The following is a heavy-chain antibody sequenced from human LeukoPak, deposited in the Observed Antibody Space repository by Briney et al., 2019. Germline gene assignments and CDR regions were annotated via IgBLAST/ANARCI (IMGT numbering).Heavy chain of an antibody. Sequence: GGSLRLSCAASGFTFSSYGMHWVRQALGKGLEWVAVIWYDGSNKYYADSVKGRFTISRDNAKNTLYLQMNSLRAEDTAVYYCARRIAAAAAPYYFDYWGQGTLVTVSS. J-gene: IGHJ4*02. CDR3: ARRIAAAAAPYYFDY. CDR2: IWYDGSNK. CDR1: GFTFSSYG. V-gene: IGHV3-33*03. D-gene: IGHD6-13*01.